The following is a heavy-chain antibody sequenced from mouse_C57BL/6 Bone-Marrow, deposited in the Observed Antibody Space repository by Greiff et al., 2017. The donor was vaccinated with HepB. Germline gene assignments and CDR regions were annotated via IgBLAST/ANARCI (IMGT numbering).Heavy chain of an antibody. CDR2: IWSGGST. D-gene: IGHD1-1*01. CDR1: GFSLTSYG. Sequence: QVQLQESGPGLVQPSQSLSITCTVSGFSLTSYGVHWVRQSPGKGLEWLGVIWSGGSTDYNAAFISRLSISKDNSKSQVFFKMNSLQADDTAIYYCARKNYGSSSRGYFDVWGTGTTVTVSS. CDR3: ARKNYGSSSRGYFDV. V-gene: IGHV2-2*01. J-gene: IGHJ1*03.